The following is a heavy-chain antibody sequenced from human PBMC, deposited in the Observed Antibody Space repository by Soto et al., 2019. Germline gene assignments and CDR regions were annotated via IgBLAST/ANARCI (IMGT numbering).Heavy chain of an antibody. V-gene: IGHV3-30*18. CDR3: AKSLRNYDFWSGPWFDP. D-gene: IGHD3-3*01. CDR2: ISNDGTKQ. CDR1: GVSFSNYG. Sequence: LRLSCSASGVSFSNYGMHWVRQAPGKGLEWVAVISNDGTKQYYADSVKGRFTISRHNSNNTLNLQMTSLRPDDTAFYYCAKSLRNYDFWSGPWFDPWGQGTLVTVSS. J-gene: IGHJ5*02.